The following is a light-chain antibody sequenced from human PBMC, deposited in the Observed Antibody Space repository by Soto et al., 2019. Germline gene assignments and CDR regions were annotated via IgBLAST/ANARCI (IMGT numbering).Light chain of an antibody. CDR3: QSYDSRLSAYV. V-gene: IGLV1-40*01. CDR1: NSNIGTGYD. CDR2: TNN. J-gene: IGLJ1*01. Sequence: QSVPTQPPPVSRAPGQKVTISCTGSNSNIGTGYDLHWYLHLPATAPKLLVYTNNNRPSGVPGRFSGSKSGTSASLAIAGIQAEDEADYYCQSYDSRLSAYVFGTGTQLTVL.